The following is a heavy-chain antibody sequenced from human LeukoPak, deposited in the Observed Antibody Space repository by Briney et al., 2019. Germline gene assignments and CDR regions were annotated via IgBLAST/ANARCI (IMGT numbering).Heavy chain of an antibody. CDR2: IRSKAYGGTT. V-gene: IGHV3-49*04. CDR3: TRGIVVVPAARPFDY. Sequence: PGGSLRLSCVGSGFIFNEYSLSWVRQAPGKGLEWVGFIRSKAYGGTTEYAASVKGRFTISRDDSKSIAYLQMNSLKTEDTAVYYCTRGIVVVPAARPFDYWGQGTLVTVSS. D-gene: IGHD2-2*01. CDR1: GFIFNEYS. J-gene: IGHJ4*02.